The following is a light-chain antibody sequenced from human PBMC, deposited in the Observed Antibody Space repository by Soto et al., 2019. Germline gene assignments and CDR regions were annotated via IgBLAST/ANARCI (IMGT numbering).Light chain of an antibody. V-gene: IGLV2-8*01. CDR1: ERDLGFANY. CDR2: EVF. J-gene: IGLJ3*02. Sequence: QSALTQPPSASGSPGQSVTITCSGTERDLGFANYVSWYQKYPGEAPKLLIYEVFKRPSEIPGRFSASKSGNTASLIVSGLQPEDEAEYFCSSFADGFNVVFGGGTKVTVL. CDR3: SSFADGFNVV.